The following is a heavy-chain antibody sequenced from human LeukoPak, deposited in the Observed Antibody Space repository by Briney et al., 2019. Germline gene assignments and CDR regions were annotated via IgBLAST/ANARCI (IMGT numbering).Heavy chain of an antibody. Sequence: SETLSLTCAVDGGTFSGYYWSWIRQPPGKGLEWIGEINHSGSTSYNPSLKSRVTISVGTSKNQFSLKLSSVTAADTAVYYCARGPLNYGSGRNDYWGQGTLVTVSS. V-gene: IGHV4-34*01. CDR2: INHSGST. D-gene: IGHD3-10*01. CDR1: GGTFSGYY. CDR3: ARGPLNYGSGRNDY. J-gene: IGHJ4*02.